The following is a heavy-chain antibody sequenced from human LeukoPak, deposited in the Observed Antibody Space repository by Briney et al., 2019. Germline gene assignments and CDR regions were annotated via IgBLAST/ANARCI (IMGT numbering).Heavy chain of an antibody. V-gene: IGHV3-30*04. CDR3: ARPSSGYYWGAAFDI. Sequence: GRSLRLSCAASKFTFSNCAMHWVRQAPGEGLEWVAVISYDGTNKYYADSVKGRFTISRDNSKNTLYLQMNSLRTEDTALYYCARPSSGYYWGAAFDIWGQGTMVTVSS. D-gene: IGHD3-22*01. CDR1: KFTFSNCA. J-gene: IGHJ3*02. CDR2: ISYDGTNK.